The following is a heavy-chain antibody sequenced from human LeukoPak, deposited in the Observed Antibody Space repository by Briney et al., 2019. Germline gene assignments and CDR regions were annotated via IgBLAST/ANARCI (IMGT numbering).Heavy chain of an antibody. CDR2: ISYSGST. CDR3: ARDLGYYDSDVGSVAFDI. D-gene: IGHD3-22*01. J-gene: IGHJ3*02. V-gene: IGHV4-59*01. CDR1: GGSISSYY. Sequence: ASETLSLTCTVSGGSISSYYWSWIRQPPGKGFEWIGYISYSGSTKNNPSLKSRVTISVDTSKNQFSLKVKSVTAADTAVYYCARDLGYYDSDVGSVAFDIWGQGTMVTVSS.